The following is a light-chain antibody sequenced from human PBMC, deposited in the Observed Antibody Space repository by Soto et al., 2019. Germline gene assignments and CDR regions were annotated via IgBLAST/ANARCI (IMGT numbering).Light chain of an antibody. CDR2: AAS. CDR1: QGISSY. CDR3: QQLNSYPRT. V-gene: IGKV1-9*01. J-gene: IGKJ2*01. Sequence: QLTQSPSSLSASVGDRVTITCRASQGISSYLAWYQQKPGKAPKLLIYAASTLQSGVPSRFSGSGSGTDFTLTISSLQPEDFATYYCQQLNSYPRTFGQGTKLEIK.